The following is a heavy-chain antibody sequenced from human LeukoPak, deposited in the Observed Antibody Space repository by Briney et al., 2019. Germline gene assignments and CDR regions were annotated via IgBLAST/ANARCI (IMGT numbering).Heavy chain of an antibody. CDR3: AKDPRDYNDSSGYYYRWFYFDY. D-gene: IGHD3-22*01. V-gene: IGHV3-30*18. Sequence: GGSLRLSCAASGFTFSSYGMHWVRQAPGKGLEWVAVISYDGSNKYYADSVKGRFTISRDNSKNTLYLQMNSLRAEDTAVYYCAKDPRDYNDSSGYYYRWFYFDYWGQGTLVTVSS. J-gene: IGHJ4*02. CDR1: GFTFSSYG. CDR2: ISYDGSNK.